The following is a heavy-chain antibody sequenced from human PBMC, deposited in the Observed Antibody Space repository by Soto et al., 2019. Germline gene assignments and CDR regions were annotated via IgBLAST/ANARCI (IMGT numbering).Heavy chain of an antibody. CDR2: ISFDSRDQ. J-gene: IGHJ2*01. V-gene: IGHV3-30*03. CDR1: GFTFNTYD. CDR3: ARAQAIYGSRDWYFGV. D-gene: IGHD2-21*01. Sequence: GGSLRLSCAASGFTFNTYDMHWVRQAPGKGLEWVAMISFDSRDQYYADSFKGRFTISRDNSENTVYLQMNSPRVDDTGVFFCARAQAIYGSRDWYFGVWSRGTLVTVSS.